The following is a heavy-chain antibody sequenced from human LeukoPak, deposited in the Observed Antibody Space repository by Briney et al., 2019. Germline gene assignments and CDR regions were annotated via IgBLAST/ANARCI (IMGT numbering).Heavy chain of an antibody. CDR3: ARSGYCSGGSCFFYFDY. J-gene: IGHJ4*02. CDR1: GGSFSGYY. Sequence: PSETLSLTCAVYGGSFSGYYWSWIRQPPGKGLEWIGEINHSGSTNYNPSLKSRVTISVDTSKNQFSLKLSSVTAADTAVYYCARSGYCSGGSCFFYFDYWGQGTLVTVSS. D-gene: IGHD2-15*01. V-gene: IGHV4-34*01. CDR2: INHSGST.